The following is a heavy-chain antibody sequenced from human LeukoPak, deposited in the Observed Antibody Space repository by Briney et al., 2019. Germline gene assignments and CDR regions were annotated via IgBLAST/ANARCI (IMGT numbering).Heavy chain of an antibody. D-gene: IGHD6-19*01. CDR3: ARGDSSGWYHFDY. CDR2: INHSGST. J-gene: IGHJ4*02. Sequence: SETLSLTCAVYGGSFSGYYWSWIRQPPGKGLEWIGEINHSGSTNYNPSLKRRVTISVDTSKNQFSLKLSSVTAADTAVYYCARGDSSGWYHFDYWGQGTLVTVSS. CDR1: GGSFSGYY. V-gene: IGHV4-34*01.